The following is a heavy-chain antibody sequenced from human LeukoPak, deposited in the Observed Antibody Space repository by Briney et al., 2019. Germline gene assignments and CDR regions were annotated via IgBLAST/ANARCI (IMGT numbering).Heavy chain of an antibody. V-gene: IGHV3-23*01. J-gene: IGHJ4*02. Sequence: HTGGSLRLSCAASGFTFSTSGMTWVRQAPGKGLDWVSIISGSGGTPYYTDSVKGRFTISRDNSKNTLYLQMNSLRAEDTAVYFCAKDRGWYNDCWGQGTLVTVSS. CDR2: ISGSGGTP. CDR1: GFTFSTSG. D-gene: IGHD1-1*01. CDR3: AKDRGWYNDC.